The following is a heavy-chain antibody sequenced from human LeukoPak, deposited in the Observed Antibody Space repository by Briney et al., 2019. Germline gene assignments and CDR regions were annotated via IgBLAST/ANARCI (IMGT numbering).Heavy chain of an antibody. CDR1: GGSISSSSYY. Sequence: SETLSLTCTVSGGSISSSSYYWGWIRQPPGKGLEWIGSIYYSGSTYYNPSLKSRVTISVDTSKNQFSLKLSSVTAADTAVYYCARDRGYSSSWTTPADLRYFDLWGRGTLVTVSS. V-gene: IGHV4-39*07. J-gene: IGHJ2*01. CDR2: IYYSGST. CDR3: ARDRGYSSSWTTPADLRYFDL. D-gene: IGHD6-13*01.